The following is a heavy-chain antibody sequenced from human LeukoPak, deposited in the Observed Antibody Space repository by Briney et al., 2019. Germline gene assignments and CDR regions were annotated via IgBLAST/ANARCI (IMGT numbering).Heavy chain of an antibody. CDR3: ARVRSGSQYFDY. V-gene: IGHV3-11*06. D-gene: IGHD1-26*01. CDR2: ISSSSSYT. Sequence: PGGSLRLSCAASGFTFSDYYMSWIRQAPGKGLEWVPYISSSSSYTNYADSVKGRFTISRDNAKNSLYLQMNSLRAEDTAVYYCARVRSGSQYFDYWGQGTLVTVSS. CDR1: GFTFSDYY. J-gene: IGHJ4*02.